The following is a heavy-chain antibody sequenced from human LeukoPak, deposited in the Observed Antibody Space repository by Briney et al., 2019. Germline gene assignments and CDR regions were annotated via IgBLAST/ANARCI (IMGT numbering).Heavy chain of an antibody. Sequence: PGGSLRLSCAASGFTFSSYSMNWVRQATGKGLEWFSSISRSSSYICYADSVKGRFTISRDNAKNSLYLQMNSLRAEDTAVYYCARTRYSSGLDYWGQGTLVTVSS. CDR3: ARTRYSSGLDY. D-gene: IGHD6-19*01. V-gene: IGHV3-21*01. J-gene: IGHJ4*02. CDR2: ISRSSSYI. CDR1: GFTFSSYS.